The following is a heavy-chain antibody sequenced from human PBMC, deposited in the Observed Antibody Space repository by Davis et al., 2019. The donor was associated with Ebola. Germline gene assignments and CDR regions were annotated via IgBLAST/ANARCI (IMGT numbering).Heavy chain of an antibody. D-gene: IGHD2-2*01. Sequence: GESLKISCAASGFTVSSNYMSWVRQAPGKGLEWVSVIYSGGSTYYADSVKGRFTISRDNSKNTLYLQMNSLRAEDTAVYYCARGPRYQLPDYWGQGTLVTVSS. J-gene: IGHJ4*02. CDR1: GFTVSSNY. CDR2: IYSGGST. CDR3: ARGPRYQLPDY. V-gene: IGHV3-66*01.